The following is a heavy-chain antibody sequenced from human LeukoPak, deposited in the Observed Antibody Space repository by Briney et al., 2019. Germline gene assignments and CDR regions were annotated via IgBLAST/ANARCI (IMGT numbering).Heavy chain of an antibody. D-gene: IGHD5-24*01. J-gene: IGHJ4*02. CDR3: ARDRRDGYNSFYYFDY. V-gene: IGHV4-4*07. CDR1: GGSITTNY. CDR2: IYTGGST. Sequence: PSETLSLTCTDSGGSITTNYWSWIRQPAGKGLEWIGRIYTGGSTNYNPSLKSRVTMSVDTSKSQFSLKLNSVTAADTAVYYCARDRRDGYNSFYYFDYWGQGTLVTVSS.